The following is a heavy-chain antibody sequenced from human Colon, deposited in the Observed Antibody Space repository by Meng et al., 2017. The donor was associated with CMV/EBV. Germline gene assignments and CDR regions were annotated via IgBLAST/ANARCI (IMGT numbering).Heavy chain of an antibody. J-gene: IGHJ4*02. Sequence: VQAVVSGGGVVQPGGSLRLPCGAAGFSFSESGIHWLRQAPGKGLEWVSFIDTTHHYYADSVKGRFTISRDDSKRMVYLQMNNLKTEDTAMYFCSNGLLGVQGHWGQGTLVTVSS. CDR3: SNGLLGVQGH. CDR2: IDTTHH. CDR1: GFSFSESG. D-gene: IGHD3-3*01. V-gene: IGHV3-30*02.